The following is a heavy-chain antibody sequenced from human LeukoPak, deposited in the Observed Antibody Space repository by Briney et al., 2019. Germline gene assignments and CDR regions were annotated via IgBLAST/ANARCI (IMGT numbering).Heavy chain of an antibody. CDR3: AKDQGSSGWPYYFDY. J-gene: IGHJ4*02. V-gene: IGHV3-23*01. CDR1: GFTFSSYA. Sequence: RQSLRPSCAAPGFTFSSYAMSWVRPAPGQGLYLVSAISGSGGRTYDADSVKGRFTFSRDNSKNTLYLQMNSLRAEDTAVYYCAKDQGSSGWPYYFDYWGQGTLVTVSS. CDR2: ISGSGGRT. D-gene: IGHD6-19*01.